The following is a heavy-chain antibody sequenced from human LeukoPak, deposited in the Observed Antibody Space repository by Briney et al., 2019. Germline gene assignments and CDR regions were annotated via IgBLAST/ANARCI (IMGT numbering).Heavy chain of an antibody. J-gene: IGHJ4*02. Sequence: AGSLRLSCAASGFTFRSYAMQWVRQAPGKGLEWVSYITYNSGTIFYADSVKGRFTISRDNAKDSLYLQMSSLRDEDTAVYYCARDSGYSYADDYWGQGTLVTVSS. D-gene: IGHD5-18*01. CDR1: GFTFRSYA. CDR3: ARDSGYSYADDY. CDR2: ITYNSGTI. V-gene: IGHV3-48*02.